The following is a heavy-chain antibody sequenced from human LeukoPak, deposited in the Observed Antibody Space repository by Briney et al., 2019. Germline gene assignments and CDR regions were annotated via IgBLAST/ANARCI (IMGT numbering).Heavy chain of an antibody. CDR3: ARESDILTGTYYFDY. CDR2: IYYSGST. CDR1: GGSISSYY. Sequence: PSETLSLTCTVSGGSISSYYWSWIRQPPGKGLEWIGYIYYSGSTNYNPSLKSRVTVSVDTSKNQFSLKLSSVTAADTAVYYCARESDILTGTYYFDYWGQGTLVTVSS. D-gene: IGHD3-9*01. J-gene: IGHJ4*02. V-gene: IGHV4-59*12.